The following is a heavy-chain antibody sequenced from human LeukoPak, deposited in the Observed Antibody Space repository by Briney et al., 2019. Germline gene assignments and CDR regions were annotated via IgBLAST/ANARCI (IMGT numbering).Heavy chain of an antibody. J-gene: IGHJ1*01. V-gene: IGHV3-23*01. CDR1: GFTFGSYG. CDR2: ITPNADRT. CDR3: AIMHGYYDGSGYWVQ. D-gene: IGHD3-22*01. Sequence: QTGGSLRLSCAASGFTFGSYGMSWVRQAPGKGLEWVSFITPNADRTSYADSVEGRFTISRDNPRNTLYMQMNSQRDEDTALYYCAIMHGYYDGSGYWVQRGQGTLVTVSS.